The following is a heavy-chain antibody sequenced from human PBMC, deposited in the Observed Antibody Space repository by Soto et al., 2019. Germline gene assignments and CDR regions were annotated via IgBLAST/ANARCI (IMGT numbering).Heavy chain of an antibody. J-gene: IGHJ4*02. Sequence: SETLSLTCTVSGGSISSYYWSWIRQPAGKGLEWIGRIYTSGNTNYNPSLESRLTMSLDRSKNQFSLNLSSVTAADTAVYYCARDDGERWVIYPFDYWGQGTPVTVSS. CDR3: ARDDGERWVIYPFDY. V-gene: IGHV4-4*07. CDR2: IYTSGNT. CDR1: GGSISSYY. D-gene: IGHD3-16*02.